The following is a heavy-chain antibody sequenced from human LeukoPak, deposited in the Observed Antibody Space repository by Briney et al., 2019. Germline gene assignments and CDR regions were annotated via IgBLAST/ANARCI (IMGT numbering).Heavy chain of an antibody. CDR2: INTNTGGT. J-gene: IGHJ6*03. CDR1: GYTFTSHY. D-gene: IGHD6-19*01. CDR3: ARDRLAVASYYFYYMDV. Sequence: ASVTVSCKASGYTFTSHYMHWVRQAPGQGLEWMGWINTNTGGTNHAQKFRGRVTMTRDTSISTAYMELSRLRSDDTAVYYCARDRLAVASYYFYYMDVWGKGTTVTVSS. V-gene: IGHV1-2*02.